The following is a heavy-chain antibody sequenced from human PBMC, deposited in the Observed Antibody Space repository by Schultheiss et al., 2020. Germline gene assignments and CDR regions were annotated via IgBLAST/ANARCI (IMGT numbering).Heavy chain of an antibody. V-gene: IGHV4-31*03. D-gene: IGHD4-17*01. CDR2: IYYSGST. J-gene: IGHJ4*02. CDR1: GVSINGGGYY. Sequence: SETLSLTCSVSGVSINGGGYYWSWIRQHPGKGLEWIGYIYYSGSTYYNPSLKSRVTISVDTSKNQFSLKLSSVTVADMAMYYCAREGDYEGRPVGYWGQGTLVTVSS. CDR3: AREGDYEGRPVGY.